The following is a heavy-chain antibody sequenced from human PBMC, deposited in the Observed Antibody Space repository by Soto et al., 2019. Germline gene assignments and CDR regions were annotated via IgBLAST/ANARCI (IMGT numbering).Heavy chain of an antibody. J-gene: IGHJ5*02. D-gene: IGHD6-13*01. CDR1: GDSVSSNSAA. V-gene: IGHV6-1*01. CDR2: TYYRSKWYN. CDR3: ARGGIAAAGMVGWFDP. Sequence: SQTLSLTCAISGDSVSSNSAAWNWIRQSPSRGLEWLGRTYYRSKWYNDYAVSVKSRITINPDTSKNQFSLQLNSVTPEDTAVYYCARGGIAAAGMVGWFDPWGQGTLVTVSS.